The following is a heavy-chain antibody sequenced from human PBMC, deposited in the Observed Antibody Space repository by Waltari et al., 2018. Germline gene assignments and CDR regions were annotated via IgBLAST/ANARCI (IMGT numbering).Heavy chain of an antibody. D-gene: IGHD1-7*01. CDR3: AGDKGITGTKYYYYGMDV. Sequence: QVQLVQSGAEVKKPGSSVKVSCKASGGTFSSYAISWVRQAPGQGLEWMGRINPSLGIANDARKCHGRVTITADKSTSTAYMERSSLRSEETAVYYCAGDKGITGTKYYYYGMDVWGQGTTVTVSS. CDR2: INPSLGIA. V-gene: IGHV1-69*04. J-gene: IGHJ6*02. CDR1: GGTFSSYA.